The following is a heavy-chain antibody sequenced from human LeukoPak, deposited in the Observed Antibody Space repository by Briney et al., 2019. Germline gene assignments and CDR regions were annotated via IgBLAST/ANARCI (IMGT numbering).Heavy chain of an antibody. J-gene: IGHJ4*02. Sequence: PSETLSLTCTVSGGSITSGHYWSWIRQHPGGGLEWIGHIYYSGSTFYNPSLKSRVTISVDRSKNQFSLKLSSVTAADTAVYYCARAEGGSYFPFDYWGQGTLVTVSS. CDR3: ARAEGGSYFPFDY. CDR2: IYYSGST. D-gene: IGHD1-26*01. V-gene: IGHV4-31*03. CDR1: GGSITSGHY.